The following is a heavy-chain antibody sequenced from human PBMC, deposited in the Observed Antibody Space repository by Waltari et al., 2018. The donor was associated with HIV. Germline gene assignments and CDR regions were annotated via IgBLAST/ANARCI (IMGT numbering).Heavy chain of an antibody. J-gene: IGHJ4*02. CDR3: AREGTGFLEWLSSNYFDY. Sequence: EVQLVESGGGLVQPGGSLRLSCAAAGFTVRDHSMDWFRQAPATRGEWVGRTRNKANSYTTEDAASVKGRFTISRDDSKNSLYLQMNSLKTEDTAVYYCAREGTGFLEWLSSNYFDYWGQGTLVTVSS. V-gene: IGHV3-72*01. CDR1: GFTVRDHS. CDR2: TRNKANSYTT. D-gene: IGHD3-3*01.